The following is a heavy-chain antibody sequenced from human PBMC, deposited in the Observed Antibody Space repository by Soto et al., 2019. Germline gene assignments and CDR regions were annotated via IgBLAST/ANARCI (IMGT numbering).Heavy chain of an antibody. CDR2: IIPIFGTA. Sequence: ASPVKVSCKASRGNFSRYAIRWGRQAPGQALEWMGGIIPIFGTANYAQKFQGRVTITADESTSTAYMEMSSLRSEDTAVYYCARQPLTRGSFDHWGQGTLVTVSS. CDR3: ARQPLTRGSFDH. J-gene: IGHJ5*02. D-gene: IGHD3-10*01. CDR1: RGNFSRYA. V-gene: IGHV1-69*13.